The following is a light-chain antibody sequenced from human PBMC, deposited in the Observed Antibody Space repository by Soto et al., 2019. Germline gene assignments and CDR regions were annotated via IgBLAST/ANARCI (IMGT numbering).Light chain of an antibody. J-gene: IGKJ1*01. Sequence: DIQMTQSPSSLSASVGDRVTITCRASQSISSYLNWYQQRPGKAPKLLIYAASSLQSGVPSRFSGSGSGTDFTLTISSLQPDDFATYYCQQYNSYSQTFGQGTKVDIK. CDR3: QQYNSYSQT. CDR1: QSISSY. V-gene: IGKV1-39*01. CDR2: AAS.